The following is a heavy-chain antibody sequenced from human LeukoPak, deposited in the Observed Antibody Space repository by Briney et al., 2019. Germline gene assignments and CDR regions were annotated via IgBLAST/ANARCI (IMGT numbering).Heavy chain of an antibody. J-gene: IGHJ6*03. CDR1: GGSFSGYY. D-gene: IGHD3-10*01. Sequence: PSETLSLTCAVYGGSFSGYYWSWIRQPPGKGLEWIGEINHSGSTNYNPSLKSRVTISVDTSKNQSSLKLSSVTAADTAVYYCARHGLITMVRGVITNYYYYYMDVWGKGTTVTISS. CDR2: INHSGST. CDR3: ARHGLITMVRGVITNYYYYYMDV. V-gene: IGHV4-34*01.